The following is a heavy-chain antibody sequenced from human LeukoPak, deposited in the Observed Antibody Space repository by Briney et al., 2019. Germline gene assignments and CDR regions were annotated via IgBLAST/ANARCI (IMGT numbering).Heavy chain of an antibody. CDR3: ARSHYYGSGSYLLYYYYYGMDV. Sequence: SETLSLTCAVHGGSPSGYYWSWIRHPPQEGLEWIGEINHSGSTNYNPSLKSRVTISVDTSKNQCSLKLSSVTAADTAVYYCARSHYYGSGSYLLYYYYYGMDVWGQGTTVTVSS. J-gene: IGHJ6*02. V-gene: IGHV4-34*01. D-gene: IGHD3-10*01. CDR2: INHSGST. CDR1: GGSPSGYY.